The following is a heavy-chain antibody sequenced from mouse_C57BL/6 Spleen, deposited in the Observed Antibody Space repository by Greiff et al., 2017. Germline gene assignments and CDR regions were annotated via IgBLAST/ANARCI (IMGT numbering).Heavy chain of an antibody. D-gene: IGHD1-1*01. CDR2: LYPGDGDT. Sequence: QVQLQQSGAELVKPGASVKISCKASGYAFSSYWMNWVKQRPGKGLAWIGQLYPGDGDTNYNGKFKGKATLTADKSSSTAYMQLSSLTSEDSAVYFCAPFITTNAMDYWGQGTSVTVSS. V-gene: IGHV1-80*01. CDR3: APFITTNAMDY. J-gene: IGHJ4*01. CDR1: GYAFSSYW.